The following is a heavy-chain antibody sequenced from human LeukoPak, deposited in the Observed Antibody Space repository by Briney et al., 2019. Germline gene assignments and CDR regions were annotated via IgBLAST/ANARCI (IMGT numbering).Heavy chain of an antibody. V-gene: IGHV3-21*01. D-gene: IGHD3/OR15-3a*01. CDR1: GFTFRSYS. Sequence: PGGSLRLSCEGTGFTFRSYSMNWVRQAPGKGLEWVSSISGDSVHIFYADSVKGRFTISRDDAKSSLYLQMNSLRAEDTAVYYCARFETRGTGDSDFWGQGTLVTVSS. CDR2: ISGDSVHI. J-gene: IGHJ4*02. CDR3: ARFETRGTGDSDF.